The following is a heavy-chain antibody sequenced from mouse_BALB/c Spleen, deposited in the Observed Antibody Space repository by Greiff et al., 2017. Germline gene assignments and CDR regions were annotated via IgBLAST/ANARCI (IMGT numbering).Heavy chain of an antibody. V-gene: IGHV14-3*02. CDR3: ARDYYGSSPTWFAY. D-gene: IGHD1-1*01. CDR2: IDPANGNT. CDR1: GFNITDTY. J-gene: IGHJ3*01. Sequence: VQLKQSGAELVKPGASVKLSCTASGFNITDTYMHWVKQRPEQGLEWIGRIDPANGNTKYDPKFQGKATITADTSSNTAYLQLSSLTSEDTAVYYCARDYYGSSPTWFAYWGQGTLVTVSA.